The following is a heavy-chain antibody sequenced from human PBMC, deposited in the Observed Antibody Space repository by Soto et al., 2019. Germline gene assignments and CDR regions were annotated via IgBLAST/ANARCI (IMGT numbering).Heavy chain of an antibody. CDR2: IYYSGST. V-gene: IGHV4-31*03. J-gene: IGHJ5*02. D-gene: IGHD6-13*01. CDR1: GGSISRGGYY. Sequence: LSLTCTVSGGSISRGGYYWSRIRQHPGKGLEWIGYIYYSGSTYYNPSLKSRVTISVDTSKNQFSLKLSSVTAADTAVYYCARDSRQLTQGWFDPWGQGTLVTVSS. CDR3: ARDSRQLTQGWFDP.